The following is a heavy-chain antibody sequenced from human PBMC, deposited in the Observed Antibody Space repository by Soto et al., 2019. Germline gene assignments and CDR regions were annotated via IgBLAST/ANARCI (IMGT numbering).Heavy chain of an antibody. J-gene: IGHJ5*02. V-gene: IGHV1-18*01. CDR1: SYTFSNYG. Sequence: ASVKVSCKASSYTFSNYGVSWVRQAPGQGLEWMGWISAYNGNTNYAQKVQGRVTITTDKSTSTAYMELRSLRSEDTAVYYCARDPTWYNGNDVGGWFDPWGQGTLVTVSS. D-gene: IGHD1-1*01. CDR2: ISAYNGNT. CDR3: ARDPTWYNGNDVGGWFDP.